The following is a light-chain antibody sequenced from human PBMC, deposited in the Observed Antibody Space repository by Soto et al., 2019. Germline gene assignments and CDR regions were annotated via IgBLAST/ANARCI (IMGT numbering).Light chain of an antibody. V-gene: IGKV1-27*01. J-gene: IGKJ1*01. CDR3: QKYDTATQT. CDR1: QGIIDY. CDR2: AAS. Sequence: DIQMTQSPSSLSASVGDTVTITCRASQGIIDYLAWYQQRPGKVPKLLIYAASTLQTGVPSRFSGSGAGTDFTLTISSLQPEDVGIYYCQKYDTATQTFGQGTRVEIK.